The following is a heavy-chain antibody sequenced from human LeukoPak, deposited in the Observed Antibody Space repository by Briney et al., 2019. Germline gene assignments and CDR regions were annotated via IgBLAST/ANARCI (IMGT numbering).Heavy chain of an antibody. Sequence: GGSLRLSCAASGFTFTNYAMSWVRQAPGKGLEWVSAIGGSGSSTYYADSVKGRFTISRDNSKNTLYLQMNSLRAEDTAIHYCAKDRETYYAERRFNWFDPWGQGTLVTVSS. CDR2: IGGSGSST. D-gene: IGHD2/OR15-2a*01. CDR3: AKDRETYYAERRFNWFDP. J-gene: IGHJ5*02. CDR1: GFTFTNYA. V-gene: IGHV3-23*01.